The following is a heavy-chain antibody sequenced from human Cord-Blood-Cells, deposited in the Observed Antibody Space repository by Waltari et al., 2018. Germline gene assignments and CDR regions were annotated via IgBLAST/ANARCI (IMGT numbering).Heavy chain of an antibody. J-gene: IGHJ3*02. CDR1: GYTFTGDY. V-gene: IGHV1-2*07. D-gene: IGHD3-10*01. CDR2: INPNSGGT. Sequence: QVQLVQSGAEVKKPGASVKVSCKASGYTFTGDYMHWVRQAPGQGLEWMGGINPNSGGTNYAHKFQGRVTITRDTSISTAYMELSRLRSDDTAVYYCARDLSLLWFGDRSAFDIWGQGTMVTVSS. CDR3: ARDLSLLWFGDRSAFDI.